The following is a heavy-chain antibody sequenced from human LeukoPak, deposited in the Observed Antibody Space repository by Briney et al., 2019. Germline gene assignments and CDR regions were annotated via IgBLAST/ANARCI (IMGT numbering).Heavy chain of an antibody. V-gene: IGHV1-2*02. J-gene: IGHJ4*02. CDR3: AREWASELELSCPFDY. D-gene: IGHD1-7*01. CDR2: INPNSGGT. CDR1: GYTFTGYY. Sequence: ASVKVSCKASGYTFTGYYMHWGRQAPGQGLEWMGWINPNSGGTNYAQKFQGRVTMTRDTSISTAYMELSRLRSDDTAVYYCAREWASELELSCPFDYWGQGTLVTVSS.